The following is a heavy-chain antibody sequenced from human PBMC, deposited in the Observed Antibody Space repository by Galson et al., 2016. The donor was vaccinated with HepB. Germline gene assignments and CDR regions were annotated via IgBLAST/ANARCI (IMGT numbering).Heavy chain of an antibody. Sequence: SLRLSCAASGFTFRTYSMNWVRQAPGKGLEWVSSISDSSSYIYYAESVRGRFTVSRDNAENSLYLQMSSLRVEDTALYYCARDNWYGSSWIDHWGQGALVTVSS. CDR1: GFTFRTYS. CDR3: ARDNWYGSSWIDH. V-gene: IGHV3-21*01. CDR2: ISDSSSYI. D-gene: IGHD6-13*01. J-gene: IGHJ4*02.